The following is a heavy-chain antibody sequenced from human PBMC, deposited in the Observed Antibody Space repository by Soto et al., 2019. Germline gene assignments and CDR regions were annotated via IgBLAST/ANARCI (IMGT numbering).Heavy chain of an antibody. Sequence: DVQLVESGGGLVEPGGSLRLSCAASGFTFSKVWMSWVRQAPGKGLEWVGRIKTKNDGGTTDYAAPVKGRFTISRDDSKNTLYLQMSRLETDDTGVYYCTTDRDRFMSTFGDWGRGTLVTVSS. CDR1: GFTFSKVW. CDR3: TTDRDRFMSTFGD. D-gene: IGHD3-16*01. V-gene: IGHV3-15*01. J-gene: IGHJ4*02. CDR2: IKTKNDGGTT.